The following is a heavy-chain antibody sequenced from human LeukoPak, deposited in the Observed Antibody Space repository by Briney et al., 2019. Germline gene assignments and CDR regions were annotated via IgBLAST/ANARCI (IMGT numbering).Heavy chain of an antibody. D-gene: IGHD2-15*01. CDR1: GFTFSSYG. CDR3: AKLGYCSGGSCSPFDY. J-gene: IGHJ4*02. V-gene: IGHV3-30*18. Sequence: GGSLGLSCAASGFTFSSYGMHWVRQAPGKGLEWVAVISYDGSNKYYADSVRGRFTISRDNSKNTLYLQMNSLRAEDTAVYYCAKLGYCSGGSCSPFDYWGQGTLVTVSS. CDR2: ISYDGSNK.